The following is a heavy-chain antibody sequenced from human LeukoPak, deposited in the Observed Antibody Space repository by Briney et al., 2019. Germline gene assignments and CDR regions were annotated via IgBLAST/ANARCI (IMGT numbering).Heavy chain of an antibody. J-gene: IGHJ4*02. V-gene: IGHV3-33*01. D-gene: IGHD5-24*01. CDR1: GFSFSDFG. CDR2: IWYDGSKE. CDR3: ARDLGWLQSDY. Sequence: GGSLRLSCAASGFSFSDFGMHWVRQAPGKGLEWVAMIWYDGSKEYYMESVKGRFTISRDNSKNTLHLQMNSLGAEDTAVYYCARDLGWLQSDYWGQGTLVTVSS.